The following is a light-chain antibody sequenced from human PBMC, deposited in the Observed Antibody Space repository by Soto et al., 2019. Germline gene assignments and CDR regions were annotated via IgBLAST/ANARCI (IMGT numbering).Light chain of an antibody. CDR1: NRDVGSYNL. CDR3: CSYTDGSSLL. CDR2: EVR. V-gene: IGLV2-23*02. Sequence: QSALTQPASVSGSPGQSITIACTGTNRDVGSYNLVSWYQQRPGEAPKLIISEVRNRPSGISYRFTGSKSGNTASLTISGLQAEDEADYYCCSYTDGSSLLFGGGTKLTVL. J-gene: IGLJ3*02.